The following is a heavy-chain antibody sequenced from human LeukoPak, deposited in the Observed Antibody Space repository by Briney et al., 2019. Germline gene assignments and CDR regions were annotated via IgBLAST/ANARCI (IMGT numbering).Heavy chain of an antibody. CDR3: AKDRGRYCGGDCSILDY. V-gene: IGHV3-30*04. J-gene: IGHJ4*02. CDR2: ISYDGSHT. CDR1: GFTFSSYS. D-gene: IGHD2-21*02. Sequence: GGSLRLSCSASGFTFSSYSMHWVRQAPGKGLEWVTVISYDGSHTYYADSVKGRFTISRDNSKNTLYLQMNSLRAEDTAVYYCAKDRGRYCGGDCSILDYWGQGTLVTVSS.